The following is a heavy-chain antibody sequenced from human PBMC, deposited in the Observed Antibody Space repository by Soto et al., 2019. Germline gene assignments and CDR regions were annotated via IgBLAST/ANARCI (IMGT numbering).Heavy chain of an antibody. CDR1: GFTFSTYD. V-gene: IGHV3-13*01. J-gene: IGHJ6*02. D-gene: IGHD3-22*01. CDR3: ARAYYDNSGYPLGGMDV. Sequence: GGSLRLSCVGFGFTFSTYDMHWVRQNVGKGLEWVSSIGTDDDTYYLDSVRGRFTISREDAKNSLYLQMDSLGAGDTAVYYCARAYYDNSGYPLGGMDVWGQGTMVTVSS. CDR2: IGTDDDT.